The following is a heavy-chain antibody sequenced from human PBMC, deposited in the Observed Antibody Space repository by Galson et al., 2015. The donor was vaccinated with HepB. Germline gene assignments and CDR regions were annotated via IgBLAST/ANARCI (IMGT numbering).Heavy chain of an antibody. CDR3: VRSSNFDT. V-gene: IGHV3-74*01. CDR2: IKTDGSYT. J-gene: IGHJ4*02. CDR1: GFTFSSYW. D-gene: IGHD2-2*01. Sequence: LRLSCAASGFTFSSYWMHWVRQAPGKGLVWVSRIKTDGSYTSYADSVKGRFTISRDNAKNTVYLEMNSLRTEDTSIYSCVRSSNFDTWGQGTLVTVSS.